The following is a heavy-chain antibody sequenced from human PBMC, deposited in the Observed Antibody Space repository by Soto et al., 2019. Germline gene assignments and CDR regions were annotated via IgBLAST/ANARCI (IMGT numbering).Heavy chain of an antibody. CDR3: AKDRGFGEYLFDS. CDR2: LSYDGHNE. Sequence: QVQLVESGGAVVQPGTSLRLSCAASGVAFSTYGVHWVRQAPGKGLEWVAILSYDGHNEYYTDSVKGRFTISRDTSRNTLDLQMDRLRADDTAMYYCAKDRGFGEYLFDSWGQGTLVTVSS. J-gene: IGHJ4*02. D-gene: IGHD3-10*01. V-gene: IGHV3-30*18. CDR1: GVAFSTYG.